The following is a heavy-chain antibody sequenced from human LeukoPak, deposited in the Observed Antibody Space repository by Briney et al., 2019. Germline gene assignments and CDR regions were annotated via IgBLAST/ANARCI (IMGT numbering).Heavy chain of an antibody. CDR1: GGSFSGYY. Sequence: PSETLSLTCAVYGGSFSGYYWSWIRQPPGKGLEWIGEINHSGSTNYNPSLKSRVTISVDTSKNQFSLKLSSMTAADTAVYYCARRGSGWYYFDYWGQGTLVTVSS. CDR3: ARRGSGWYYFDY. J-gene: IGHJ4*02. V-gene: IGHV4-34*01. D-gene: IGHD6-19*01. CDR2: INHSGST.